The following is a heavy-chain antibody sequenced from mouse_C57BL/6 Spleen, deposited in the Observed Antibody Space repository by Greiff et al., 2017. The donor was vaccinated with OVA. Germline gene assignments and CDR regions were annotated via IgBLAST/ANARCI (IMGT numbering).Heavy chain of an antibody. D-gene: IGHD1-1*01. V-gene: IGHV5-17*01. CDR2: ISSGSSTI. J-gene: IGHJ1*03. Sequence: EVMLVESGGGLVKPGGSLKLSCAASGFTFSDYGMHWVRQAPEKGLEWVAYISSGSSTIYYADTVKGRFTISRDNAKNTLFLQMTSLRSEDTAMYYCARQGFMTTVEGDFDVWGTGTTVTVSS. CDR1: GFTFSDYG. CDR3: ARQGFMTTVEGDFDV.